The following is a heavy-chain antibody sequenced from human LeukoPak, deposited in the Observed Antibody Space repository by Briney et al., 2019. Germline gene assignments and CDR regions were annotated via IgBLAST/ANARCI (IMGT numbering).Heavy chain of an antibody. CDR2: IIPIFGTA. CDR3: ARDPPYSTSYYYYYMDV. V-gene: IGHV1-69*01. Sequence: SVKVSCKASGGTFSSYAISWVRQAPGQGLKWMGGIIPIFGTANYAQKFQGRVTITADESTSTAYMELSSPRSEDTAVYYCARDPPYSTSYYYYYMDVWGKGTTVTVSS. CDR1: GGTFSSYA. D-gene: IGHD6-6*01. J-gene: IGHJ6*03.